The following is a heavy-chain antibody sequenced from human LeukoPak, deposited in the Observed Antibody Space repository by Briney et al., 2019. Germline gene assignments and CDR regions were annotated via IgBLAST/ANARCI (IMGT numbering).Heavy chain of an antibody. CDR2: INHSGST. V-gene: IGHV4-34*01. CDR1: GGSFSGYY. CDR3: ARVSTFWFDP. D-gene: IGHD1-1*01. J-gene: IGHJ5*02. Sequence: SETLSLTCAVYGGSFSGYYWSCIRQPPGKGLEWIGEINHSGSTNYNPSLKSQVTISVDTSKNQFSLKLSSVTAADTAVYYCARVSTFWFDPWGQGTLVTVSS.